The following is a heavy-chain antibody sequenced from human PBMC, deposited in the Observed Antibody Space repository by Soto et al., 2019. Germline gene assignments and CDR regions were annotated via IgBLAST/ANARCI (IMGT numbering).Heavy chain of an antibody. CDR1: GYTFTSYG. V-gene: IGHV1-18*01. CDR3: VRGCVSQLERGGADYY. D-gene: IGHD1-1*01. J-gene: IGHJ4*02. CDR2: ISAYNGNT. Sequence: ASVKVSCKASGYTFTSYGISWVRQAPGQGLERMGWISAYNGNTNYAQKLQGRVTMTTDTSTITAYMELSSLRSDDTVVFYCVRGCVSQLERGGADYYWGQGTLVTVSS.